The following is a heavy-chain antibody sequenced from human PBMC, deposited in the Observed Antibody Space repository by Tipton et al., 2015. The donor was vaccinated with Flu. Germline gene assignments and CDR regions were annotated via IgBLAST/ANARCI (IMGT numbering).Heavy chain of an antibody. D-gene: IGHD3-9*01. CDR2: IWYDGSNK. CDR3: ARGYDILTDGGGYFDY. J-gene: IGHJ4*02. V-gene: IGHV3-33*01. CDR1: GFTFSNFA. Sequence: SLRLSCAASGFTFSNFAMHWVRQAPGKGLEWVAGIWYDGSNKYYADSVKGRFTISRGNSKNTLYLQMNSLRAEDTAVYYCARGYDILTDGGGYFDYWGQGTLVTVSS.